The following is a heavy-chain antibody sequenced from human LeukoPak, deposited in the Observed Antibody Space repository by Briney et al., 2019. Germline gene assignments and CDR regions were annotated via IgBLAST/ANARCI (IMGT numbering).Heavy chain of an antibody. CDR2: IYPGDSDT. D-gene: IGHD1-7*01. Sequence: GESLKISCKGSGYSFTSYWIGWVRPMPGKGLEWMGIIYPGDSDTRYSPSFQGQVTISADKSISTAYLQWSSLKASDTAMYYCARGGNNWNYGYAFDIWGQGTMVTVSS. V-gene: IGHV5-51*01. J-gene: IGHJ3*02. CDR1: GYSFTSYW. CDR3: ARGGNNWNYGYAFDI.